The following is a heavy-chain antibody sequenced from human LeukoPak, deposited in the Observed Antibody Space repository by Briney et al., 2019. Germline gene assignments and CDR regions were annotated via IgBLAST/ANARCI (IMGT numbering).Heavy chain of an antibody. CDR3: AAVRSHSDSSGYPYYYYYGMDA. J-gene: IGHJ6*02. Sequence: ASVKVSSKVSGYTLTELSMHWIRQVPGKGLEWMGGFDPEDGETVTAQKFQGRVTVTTETATDTASMELSSLKSEDTAVYYCAAVRSHSDSSGYPYYYYYGMDAWGQGTTVTVSS. CDR2: FDPEDGET. D-gene: IGHD3-22*01. CDR1: GYTLTELS. V-gene: IGHV1-24*01.